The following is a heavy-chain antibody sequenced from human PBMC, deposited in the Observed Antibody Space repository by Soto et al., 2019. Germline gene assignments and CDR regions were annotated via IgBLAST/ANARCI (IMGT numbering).Heavy chain of an antibody. D-gene: IGHD2-21*01. V-gene: IGHV1-3*04. J-gene: IGHJ4*02. CDR2: IATGNGNT. CDR1: GYTFTDYA. CDR3: AKGSRMWTPDY. Sequence: GASVKVSCKTSGYTFTDYAIHWVRQAPGQTLEWLGWIATGNGNTRFSQKFQGRVTITRDTSATTAYMELTSLRSEDTAVYYCAKGSRMWTPDYWGQGTLVTVS.